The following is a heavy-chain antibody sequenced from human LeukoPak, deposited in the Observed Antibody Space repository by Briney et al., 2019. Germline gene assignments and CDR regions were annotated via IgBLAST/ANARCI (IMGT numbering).Heavy chain of an antibody. J-gene: IGHJ3*02. Sequence: SVKVSCKASGGTFSSYAISWVRQAPGQGLEWMGGIIPIFGTANYAQKFQGRVTITADKSTSTAYMELSSLRSEDTAVYYCARGLDTNDWYDAFDIWGQGTMVTVSS. CDR3: ARGLDTNDWYDAFDI. V-gene: IGHV1-69*06. CDR2: IIPIFGTA. D-gene: IGHD3/OR15-3a*01. CDR1: GGTFSSYA.